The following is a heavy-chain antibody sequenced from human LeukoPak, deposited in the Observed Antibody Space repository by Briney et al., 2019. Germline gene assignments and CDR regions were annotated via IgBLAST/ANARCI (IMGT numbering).Heavy chain of an antibody. D-gene: IGHD3-10*01. Sequence: GRSLRLSCAASGFTFDDYAMHWVRQAPGKGLEWVSTISGSGGSTYYADSVKGRFTISRDNSKNTLYLQMNSLRAEDTAVYYCAGRGSGSYFDYWGQGTLVTVSS. V-gene: IGHV3-23*01. CDR1: GFTFDDYA. CDR2: ISGSGGST. CDR3: AGRGSGSYFDY. J-gene: IGHJ4*02.